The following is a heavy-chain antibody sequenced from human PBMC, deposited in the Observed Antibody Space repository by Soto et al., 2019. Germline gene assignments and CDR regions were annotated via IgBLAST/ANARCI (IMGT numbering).Heavy chain of an antibody. J-gene: IGHJ4*01. Sequence: PSETLSLTCNVSGGSVSSVGYYWIWVRQNAEKGLEWIGYHYNDGSTFYNPALQSRAVISVDRTKNHLFLDLRSVTAADTAVYYCASARYAGNLIDDWGQGTLATVSS. CDR1: GGSVSSVGYY. D-gene: IGHD6-13*01. CDR3: ASARYAGNLIDD. CDR2: HYNDGST. V-gene: IGHV4-31*03.